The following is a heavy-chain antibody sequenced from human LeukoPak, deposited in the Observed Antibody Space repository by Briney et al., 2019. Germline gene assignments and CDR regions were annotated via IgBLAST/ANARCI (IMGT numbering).Heavy chain of an antibody. D-gene: IGHD1-20*01. J-gene: IGHJ4*02. CDR2: IYYSGST. CDR3: ASFGITGTPPGY. Sequence: SETLSLTCTVSGGSISSSSYYWGWIRQPPGKGLEWIGSIYYSGSTYYNPSLKSRVTISVDTSKNQFSLKLSSVTAADTAVYYCASFGITGTPPGYWGQGTLVTVSS. CDR1: GGSISSSSYY. V-gene: IGHV4-39*07.